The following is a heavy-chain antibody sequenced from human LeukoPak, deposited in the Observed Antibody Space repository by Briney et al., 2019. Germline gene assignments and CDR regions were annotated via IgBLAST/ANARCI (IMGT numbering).Heavy chain of an antibody. Sequence: PSETLSLTCTVSGGSISSGGYYWSWIRQHPGKGLGWIGYIYYGGSTYYNPSLRSRVTMSGDTSKNQFSLKRSSVTAGDRAGFYCARESTYYDTSGGGLDPWGQGTLVTVSS. V-gene: IGHV4-31*03. CDR3: ARESTYYDTSGGGLDP. J-gene: IGHJ5*02. D-gene: IGHD3-22*01. CDR1: GGSISSGGYY. CDR2: IYYGGST.